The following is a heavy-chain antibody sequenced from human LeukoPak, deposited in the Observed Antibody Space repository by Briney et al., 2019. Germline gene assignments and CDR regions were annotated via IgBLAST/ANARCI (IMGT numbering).Heavy chain of an antibody. J-gene: IGHJ3*02. CDR1: GFTFSNFA. CDR3: AKDLFMANGVFDAFDI. V-gene: IGHV3-23*01. Sequence: GGSLRLSCAASGFTFSNFAMNWLRQAPGKGLEWISHVGGGRSDTYYTDSVKGRFTSSRDDSKNTMYLQMNNLKAEDTAVYYCAKDLFMANGVFDAFDIWGQGAMVTVSS. D-gene: IGHD3-10*01. CDR2: VGGGRSDT.